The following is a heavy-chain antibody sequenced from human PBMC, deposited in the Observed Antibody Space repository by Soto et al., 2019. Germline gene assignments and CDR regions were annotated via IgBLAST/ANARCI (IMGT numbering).Heavy chain of an antibody. V-gene: IGHV1-2*02. CDR2: INPNSGGT. Sequence: ASVKVSCKASGYTFTDYYMHWVRQAPGQGLEWMGWINPNSGGTNYAQKFQGRVTMTRDTSISTAYMELSRLRSDDTAVYYCARKLELRGSYYYYYDMDVWGQGTTVTVSS. D-gene: IGHD1-7*01. CDR1: GYTFTDYY. CDR3: ARKLELRGSYYYYYDMDV. J-gene: IGHJ6*02.